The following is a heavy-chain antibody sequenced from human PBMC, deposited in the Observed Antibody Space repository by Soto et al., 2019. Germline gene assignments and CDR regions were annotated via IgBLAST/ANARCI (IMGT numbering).Heavy chain of an antibody. V-gene: IGHV1-2*02. CDR2: INPNSGGT. Sequence: ASVKVSCKASGYTFTDYYMHWVRQAPGQGLEWMGWINPNSGGTNYAQKFQGRVTMTRDTSISTAYMELSRLRSDDTAVYYCARKLELRGSYYYYYDMDVWGQGTTVTVSS. D-gene: IGHD1-7*01. CDR1: GYTFTDYY. CDR3: ARKLELRGSYYYYYDMDV. J-gene: IGHJ6*02.